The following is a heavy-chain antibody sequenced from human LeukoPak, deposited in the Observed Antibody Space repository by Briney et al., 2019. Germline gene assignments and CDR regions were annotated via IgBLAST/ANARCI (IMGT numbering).Heavy chain of an antibody. J-gene: IGHJ6*03. CDR1: SHSITYNY. V-gene: IGHV4-38-2*02. Sequence: PSETLSLTCTVSSHSITYNYCGWIRQSPGKGLEWLGSVSQRGITYYNPSLQSRVTMSRDTSTNQLSLRLTSVTAADTAIYYCVSHETRYYYIDVWGKGTTVTISS. CDR2: VSQRGIT. CDR3: VSHETRYYYIDV.